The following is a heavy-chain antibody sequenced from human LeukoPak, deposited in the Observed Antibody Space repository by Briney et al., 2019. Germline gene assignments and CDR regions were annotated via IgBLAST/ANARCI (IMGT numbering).Heavy chain of an antibody. CDR1: GYNFTNYW. CDR3: ARQGAQVGATWSGAFDI. J-gene: IGHJ3*02. Sequence: GESLKISCKGSGYNFTNYWIGWVRQMPGKGLEWMGIIYPGDSDTRYSPSFQGQVTISADKSISTAYLQWSSLKASDTAMYYCARQGAQVGATWSGAFDIWGQGTMVTVSS. CDR2: IYPGDSDT. V-gene: IGHV5-51*01. D-gene: IGHD1-26*01.